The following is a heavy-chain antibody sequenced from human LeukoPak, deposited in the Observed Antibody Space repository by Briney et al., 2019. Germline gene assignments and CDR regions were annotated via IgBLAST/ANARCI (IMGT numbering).Heavy chain of an antibody. CDR2: INHSGST. V-gene: IGHV4-34*01. Sequence: PSETLSLTCAVYGGSFSGYYWSWIRQPPGKGLEWIGEINHSGSTNYNPSLKSRVTISVDTSKNQFSLKLSSVTAADTAVYYCARGTGAAGPDYWGQGTLVTVSS. J-gene: IGHJ4*02. CDR1: GGSFSGYY. D-gene: IGHD6-13*01. CDR3: ARGTGAAGPDY.